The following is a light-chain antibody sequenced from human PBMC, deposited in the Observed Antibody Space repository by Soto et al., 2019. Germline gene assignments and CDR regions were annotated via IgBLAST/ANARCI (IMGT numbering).Light chain of an antibody. J-gene: IGKJ4*01. CDR1: QSVSSN. CDR3: HQYDYWPLT. Sequence: EVVMTQSPATLSMSPGESATLSCRASQSVSSNLAWYQQKPGQAPRLLCYGASTRATGIPARFSGSVSGTAFTLTISSLRSDDFAVYYCHQYDYWPLTFGGGTQVE. V-gene: IGKV3D-15*01. CDR2: GAS.